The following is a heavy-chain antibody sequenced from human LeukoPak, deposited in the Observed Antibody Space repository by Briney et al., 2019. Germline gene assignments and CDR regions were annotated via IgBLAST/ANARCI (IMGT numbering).Heavy chain of an antibody. CDR3: AKGKRITMIVVVTSFYY. CDR1: GFTFSSYA. Sequence: GASLRLSCAASGFTFSSYAMSWVRQAPGKGLEWVSAISGSGGSTYYADSVKGRFTISRDNSKNTLYLQMNSLRAEDTAVYYCAKGKRITMIVVVTSFYYWGQGTLVTVSS. CDR2: ISGSGGST. J-gene: IGHJ4*02. V-gene: IGHV3-23*01. D-gene: IGHD3-22*01.